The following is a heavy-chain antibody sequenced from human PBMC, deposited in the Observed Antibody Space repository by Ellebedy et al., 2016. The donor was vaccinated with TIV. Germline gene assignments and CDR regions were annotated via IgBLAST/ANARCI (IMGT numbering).Heavy chain of an antibody. V-gene: IGHV3-21*01. J-gene: IGHJ6*02. D-gene: IGHD3-3*01. Sequence: GESLKISCAASGFTVSSNYMSWVRQAPGKGLEWVSSISSSSSYIYYADSVKGRFTISRDNAKNSLYLQMNSLRAEDTAVYYCARDLSRFLEWSTYYYYYGMDVWGQGTTVTVSS. CDR2: ISSSSSYI. CDR3: ARDLSRFLEWSTYYYYYGMDV. CDR1: GFTVSSNY.